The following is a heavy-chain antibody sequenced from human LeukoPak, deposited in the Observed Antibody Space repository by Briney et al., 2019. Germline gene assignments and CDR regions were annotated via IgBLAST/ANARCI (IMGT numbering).Heavy chain of an antibody. CDR3: ARGKLLTPFDF. J-gene: IGHJ4*02. CDR2: ISGSGGST. V-gene: IGHV3-23*01. CDR1: GFTFSSYA. Sequence: GGSLRLSCAASGFTFSSYAMSWVRQAPGKGLEWVSAISGSGGSTYYADSVKGRFTISRDNSKNTLYLQMSSLRSEDTAVYYCARGKLLTPFDFWGQGTLVTVSS.